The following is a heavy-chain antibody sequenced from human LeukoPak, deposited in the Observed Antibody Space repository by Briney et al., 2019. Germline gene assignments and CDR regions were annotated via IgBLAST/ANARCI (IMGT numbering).Heavy chain of an antibody. CDR2: ISGYNGYT. D-gene: IGHD2-15*01. CDR1: GYTFTSYG. J-gene: IGHJ4*02. Sequence: ASVKVSCKTSGYTFTSYGISWVRQAPGQGLEWMGWISGYNGYTNYTQKFQGRVTMTTDTSTSTIYMDLRSLTSDDTAVYFSGGDGGYWYSDYWGQGTLVTVSS. CDR3: GGDGGYWYSDY. V-gene: IGHV1-18*01.